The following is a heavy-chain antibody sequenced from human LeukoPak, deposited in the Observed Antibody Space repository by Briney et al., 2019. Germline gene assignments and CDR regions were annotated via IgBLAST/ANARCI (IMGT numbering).Heavy chain of an antibody. J-gene: IGHJ4*02. CDR2: INPSGGST. D-gene: IGHD3-9*01. CDR1: GYTFTSYY. Sequence: ASVKVSCKASGYTFTSYYMHWVRQAPGQGLEWMGIINPSGGSTSYAQKFQGRVTMTRDTSTSTVYMELSSLRSEDTAVYYCASAALRYFDWPLPDYWGQGPLVTVSS. V-gene: IGHV1-46*01. CDR3: ASAALRYFDWPLPDY.